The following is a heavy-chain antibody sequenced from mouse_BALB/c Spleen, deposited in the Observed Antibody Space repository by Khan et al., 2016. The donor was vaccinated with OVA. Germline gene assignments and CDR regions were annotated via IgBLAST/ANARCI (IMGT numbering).Heavy chain of an antibody. J-gene: IGHJ1*01. CDR3: ARDYGSLYWFFDV. Sequence: EVELVESGPGLVKPSQTVSLTCTVTGISITSGNYRWSWLRPFPGHKLEWIGNIYYSGTVTYNPSLTSRTTITRDTSKNQFFLEMNSLTAEDTATYYCARDYGSLYWFFDVWGAGTTVTVSS. CDR1: GISITSGNYR. D-gene: IGHD1-1*01. CDR2: IYYSGTV. V-gene: IGHV3-5*02.